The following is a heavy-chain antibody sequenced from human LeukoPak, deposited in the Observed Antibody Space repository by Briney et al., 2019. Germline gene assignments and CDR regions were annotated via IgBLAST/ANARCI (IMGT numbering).Heavy chain of an antibody. CDR2: IYSGGST. CDR1: GFIVSSNY. Sequence: GGSLRLSRAASGFIVSSNYMSWVRQAPGKGLEWVSVIYSGGSTYYADSVKGRFTISRGNSKNTLYLQMNSLRAEDTAVYYCARSPWGITMIAEAWGQGTLVTVSS. V-gene: IGHV3-53*01. CDR3: ARSPWGITMIAEA. D-gene: IGHD3-22*01. J-gene: IGHJ5*02.